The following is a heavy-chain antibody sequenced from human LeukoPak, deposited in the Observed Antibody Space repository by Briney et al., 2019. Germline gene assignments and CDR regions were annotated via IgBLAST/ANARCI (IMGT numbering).Heavy chain of an antibody. CDR2: IRYDGSNK. D-gene: IGHD3-10*01. Sequence: GGSLRLSCAASGFIFSSYGMSWVRQAPGKGLEWVAFIRYDGSNKYYADSVKGRFTISRDNSKNTLYLQMNSLRAEDTAVYYCAKDLLILWFGELIADYWGQGTLVTVSS. CDR3: AKDLLILWFGELIADY. CDR1: GFIFSSYG. V-gene: IGHV3-30*02. J-gene: IGHJ4*02.